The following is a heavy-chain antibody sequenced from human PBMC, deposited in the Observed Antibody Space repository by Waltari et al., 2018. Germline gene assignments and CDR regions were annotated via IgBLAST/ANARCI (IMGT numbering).Heavy chain of an antibody. V-gene: IGHV1-69*13. Sequence: QVQLVQSGAEVKKPGSSVKVSCKASGGTFSSYAHSWVRQAPGPGPEWMGGIIPIFGTANYAQKFQGRVTITADESTSTAYMELSSLRSEDTAVYYCARDLGHCGGDCRNPRGAFDIWGQGTMVTVSS. J-gene: IGHJ3*02. CDR2: IIPIFGTA. D-gene: IGHD2-21*01. CDR3: ARDLGHCGGDCRNPRGAFDI. CDR1: GGTFSSYA.